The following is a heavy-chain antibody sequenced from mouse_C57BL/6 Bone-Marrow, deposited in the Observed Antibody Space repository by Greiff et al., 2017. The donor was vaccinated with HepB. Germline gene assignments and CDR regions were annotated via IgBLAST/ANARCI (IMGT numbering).Heavy chain of an antibody. CDR1: GFSLTSYG. CDR3: ARHGYYGSRSYAMDY. CDR2: IWSDGST. J-gene: IGHJ4*01. Sequence: VKLVESGPGLVAPSQSLSITCTVSGFSLTSYGVHWVRQPPGKGLEWLVVIWSDGSTTYNSALKSRLSISKDNSKSQVFLKMNSLQTDDTAMYYCARHGYYGSRSYAMDYWGQGTSVTVSS. D-gene: IGHD1-1*01. V-gene: IGHV2-6-1*01.